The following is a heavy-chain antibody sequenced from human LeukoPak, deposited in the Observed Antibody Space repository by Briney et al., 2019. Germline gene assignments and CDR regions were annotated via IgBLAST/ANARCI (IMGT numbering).Heavy chain of an antibody. V-gene: IGHV4-59*01. CDR1: GGSISSYY. D-gene: IGHD4-17*01. CDR2: IYYSGST. Sequence: PSETLSLTCTVSGGSISSYYWSWIRQLPGKGLEWIGYIYYSGSTNYNPSLKSRVTISVDTSKNQFSLKLSSVTAADTAVYYCARGSYGPVLFDYWGQGTLATVSS. J-gene: IGHJ4*02. CDR3: ARGSYGPVLFDY.